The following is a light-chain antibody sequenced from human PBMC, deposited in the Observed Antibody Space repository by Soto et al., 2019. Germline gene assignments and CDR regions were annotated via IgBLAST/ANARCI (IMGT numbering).Light chain of an antibody. CDR1: QSVLPTSDNKDS. CDR2: WAS. CDR3: QQYFSRPLT. Sequence: DIVMTQSPDSLAVSLGERATINCKSSQSVLPTSDNKDSIAWYQQKPAQPPKLLISWASTRESGVPDRFSGSGSGTDFTLTISSLQAEDVAVYFCQQYFSRPLTFGGGTKVEIK. J-gene: IGKJ4*01. V-gene: IGKV4-1*01.